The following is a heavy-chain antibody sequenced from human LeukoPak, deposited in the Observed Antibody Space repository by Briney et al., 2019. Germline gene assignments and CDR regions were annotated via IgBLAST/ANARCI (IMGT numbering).Heavy chain of an antibody. CDR2: INPNSGGT. V-gene: IGHV1-2*02. J-gene: IGHJ5*02. CDR1: GYTFTGYY. CDR3: AREMTPVGGSPLIWFDP. D-gene: IGHD4-23*01. Sequence: ASVKVSCKASGYTFTGYYMHWVRQAPGQGLEWMGWINPNSGGTNYAQKFQGRVTMTRDTSITTAYMELSRLRSDDTAVYYCAREMTPVGGSPLIWFDPWGQGTLVTVSS.